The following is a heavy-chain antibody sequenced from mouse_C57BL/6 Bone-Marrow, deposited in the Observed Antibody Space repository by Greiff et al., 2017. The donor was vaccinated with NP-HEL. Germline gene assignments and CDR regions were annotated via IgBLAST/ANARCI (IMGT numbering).Heavy chain of an antibody. Sequence: VQLQQSGPELVKPGASVKISCKASGYTLTDYYMNWVKQSHGKSLEWIGDINPNNGGTSYNQKFKGKATLTVDKSSSTAYMELRSLTSEDSAVYYCARRDYYGTLNWYFDVWGTGTTVTVSS. CDR1: GYTLTDYY. V-gene: IGHV1-26*01. CDR2: INPNNGGT. J-gene: IGHJ1*03. CDR3: ARRDYYGTLNWYFDV. D-gene: IGHD1-1*01.